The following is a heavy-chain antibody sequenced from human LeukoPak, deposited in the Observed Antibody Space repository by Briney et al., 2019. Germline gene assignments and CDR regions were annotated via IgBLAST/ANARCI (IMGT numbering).Heavy chain of an antibody. J-gene: IGHJ5*02. V-gene: IGHV3-23*01. CDR3: ARSGWYSWFDP. CDR2: ISGSGGST. Sequence: GGSLRLSCAASGFTFSSYAMSWVRQAPGKGPEWVSAISGSGGSTYYADSVKGRFTISRDNSKNTLYLQMNSLRAEDTAVYYCARSGWYSWFDPWGQGTLVTVSS. CDR1: GFTFSSYA. D-gene: IGHD6-19*01.